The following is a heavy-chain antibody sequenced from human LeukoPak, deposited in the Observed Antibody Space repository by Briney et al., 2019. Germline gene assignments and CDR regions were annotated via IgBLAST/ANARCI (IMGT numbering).Heavy chain of an antibody. CDR1: GFTFSSYA. V-gene: IGHV3-30-3*01. D-gene: IGHD6-19*01. J-gene: IGHJ4*02. CDR2: ISYDGSNK. Sequence: PGRSLRLSCAASGFTFSSYAMHWVRQAPGKGLEWVVVISYDGSNKYYADSVKGRFTISRDNSKNTLYLQMNSLRAEDTAVYYCAREPEQWLVVYFDYWGQGTLVTVSS. CDR3: AREPEQWLVVYFDY.